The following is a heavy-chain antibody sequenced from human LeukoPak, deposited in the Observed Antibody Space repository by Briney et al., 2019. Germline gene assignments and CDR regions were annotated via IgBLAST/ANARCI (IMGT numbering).Heavy chain of an antibody. Sequence: PGGSLRLSCAASGFTFSSYAMSWVRQAPGKGLEWVSAISGSGGNTYYADSVKGRFTISRDNSKNTLYLQTNSLRAEDTAVYYCAKDHYYDSSYYFDYWGQGTLVTVSS. CDR1: GFTFSSYA. CDR2: ISGSGGNT. J-gene: IGHJ4*02. V-gene: IGHV3-23*01. CDR3: AKDHYYDSSYYFDY. D-gene: IGHD3-22*01.